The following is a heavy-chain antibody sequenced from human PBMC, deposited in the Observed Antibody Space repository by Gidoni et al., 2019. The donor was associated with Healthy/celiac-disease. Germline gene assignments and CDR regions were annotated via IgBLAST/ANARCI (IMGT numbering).Heavy chain of an antibody. Sequence: QVQLVQSGAEVKKPGASVKVSCKASGYTFTSYDINWVRQATGQGLEWMGWMNPNSGNTGYAKKFQGRVTMTRNTSISTAYMELSSLRSEDTAVYYCATDYYYGSGSYYPNWGQGTLVTVSS. D-gene: IGHD3-10*01. V-gene: IGHV1-8*01. CDR3: ATDYYYGSGSYYPN. CDR2: MNPNSGNT. CDR1: GYTFTSYD. J-gene: IGHJ4*02.